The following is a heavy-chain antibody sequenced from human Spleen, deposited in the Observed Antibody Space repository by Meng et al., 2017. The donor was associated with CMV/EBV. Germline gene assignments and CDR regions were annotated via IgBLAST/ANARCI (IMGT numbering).Heavy chain of an antibody. CDR3: ARGQKGYFDL. J-gene: IGHJ2*01. CDR1: CGSIRISKYY. Sequence: LQQSCQSRGRPSPPPSPPLPVACGSIRISKYYGSWIRQPPGKGLEWSGHIYNSGSTYYNPSLKSRITISVDTSKNQFSLKLSSVTAADTAVYYCARGQKGYFDLWGRGALVTVSS. CDR2: IYNSGST. V-gene: IGHV4-30-4*01.